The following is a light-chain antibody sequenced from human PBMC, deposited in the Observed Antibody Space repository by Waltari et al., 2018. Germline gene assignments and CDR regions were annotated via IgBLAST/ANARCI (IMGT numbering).Light chain of an antibody. CDR1: QSISSW. J-gene: IGKJ1*01. CDR3: QQSYSTPPT. CDR2: DAS. Sequence: DIQMTQSPSTVSASVGDRVTITCRASQSISSWLAWYQQKPGKAPELLIYDASSLESGVQSRFSGSGSGTEFTLTISSLQPEDFATYYCQQSYSTPPTFGKGNKVEIE. V-gene: IGKV1-5*01.